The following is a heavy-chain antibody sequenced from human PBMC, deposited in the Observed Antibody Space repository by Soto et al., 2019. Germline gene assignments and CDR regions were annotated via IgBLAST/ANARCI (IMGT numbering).Heavy chain of an antibody. CDR2: VSGSGGNT. Sequence: EVQLLESGGGLVQPGGSLRLSCAASGFTFSSFAMSWVRQAPGKGLEWVSVVSGSGGNTYSADSVQGRFTISRDNSKNKLYLQMSSLRAEDTAVYYCATGITMVRGGFDYWGQGTLVTVSS. V-gene: IGHV3-23*01. CDR3: ATGITMVRGGFDY. CDR1: GFTFSSFA. D-gene: IGHD3-10*01. J-gene: IGHJ4*02.